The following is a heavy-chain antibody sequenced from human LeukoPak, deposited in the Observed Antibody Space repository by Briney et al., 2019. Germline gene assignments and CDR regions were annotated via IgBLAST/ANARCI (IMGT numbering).Heavy chain of an antibody. CDR3: ARLVRVYGSGSQVLSYMDV. J-gene: IGHJ6*03. V-gene: IGHV4-39*07. D-gene: IGHD3-10*01. Sequence: SETLSLTCTVSGGSISSSSYYWGWIRQPPGKGLEWIGSIYYSGSTYYNPSLKSRVTISVDTSKNQFSLKLSSVTAADTAVYYCARLVRVYGSGSQVLSYMDVWGKGTTVTVSS. CDR2: IYYSGST. CDR1: GGSISSSSYY.